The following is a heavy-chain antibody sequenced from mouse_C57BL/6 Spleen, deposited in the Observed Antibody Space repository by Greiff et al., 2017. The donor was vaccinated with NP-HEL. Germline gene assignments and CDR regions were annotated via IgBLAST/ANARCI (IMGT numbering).Heavy chain of an antibody. V-gene: IGHV2-6-1*01. J-gene: IGHJ1*03. D-gene: IGHD4-1*01. Sequence: QVQLKQSGPGLVAPSQSLSITCTVSGFSLTSYGVHWVRQPPGKGLEWLVVIWSDGSTTYNSALKSRLSISKDNSKSQVFLKMNSLQTDDTAMYYCARHGTWDWYFDVWGTGTTVTVSS. CDR1: GFSLTSYG. CDR3: ARHGTWDWYFDV. CDR2: IWSDGST.